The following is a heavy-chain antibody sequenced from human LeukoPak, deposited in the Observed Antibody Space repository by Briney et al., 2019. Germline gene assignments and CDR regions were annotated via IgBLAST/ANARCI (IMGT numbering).Heavy chain of an antibody. CDR3: ATDPYSSGYYFI. V-gene: IGHV4-59*01. Sequence: SETLSLTCTVSGGSISSYYWSWIRQPPGKGLEWIGYIYYSGSTNDNPSLKSRVTISVDTSKNQFSLKLSSVTAGDTAVYYCATDPYSSGYYFIWGQGTLVTVSS. J-gene: IGHJ4*02. D-gene: IGHD3-22*01. CDR2: IYYSGST. CDR1: GGSISSYY.